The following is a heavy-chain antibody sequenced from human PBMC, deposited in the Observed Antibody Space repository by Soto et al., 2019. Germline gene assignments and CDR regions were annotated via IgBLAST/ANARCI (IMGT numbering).Heavy chain of an antibody. J-gene: IGHJ5*02. CDR2: IYYSGST. Sequence: SSETLSLTCTVSGGSISSYYWSWIRQPPGKGLEWIGYIYYSGSTNYNPSLKSRVTISVDTSKNQFSLKLSSVTAADTAVYYCARGGWLSSSWYWFDPWGQGTLVTVSS. CDR1: GGSISSYY. V-gene: IGHV4-59*01. D-gene: IGHD6-13*01. CDR3: ARGGWLSSSWYWFDP.